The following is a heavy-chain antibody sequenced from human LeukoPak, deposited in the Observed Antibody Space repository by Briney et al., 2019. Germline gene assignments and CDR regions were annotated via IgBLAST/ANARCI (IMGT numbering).Heavy chain of an antibody. D-gene: IGHD5-18*01. CDR1: GYTFTGYY. Sequence: GASVKVSCKASGYTFTGYYMHWVRQAPGQGLEWMGWINPNSGGTNYAQKFQGRVTMTRDTSISTAYMELSRLRSDDTAVYYCARVIGTGIQLPFDYWAREPWSPSPQ. J-gene: IGHJ4*02. CDR2: INPNSGGT. V-gene: IGHV1-2*02. CDR3: ARVIGTGIQLPFDY.